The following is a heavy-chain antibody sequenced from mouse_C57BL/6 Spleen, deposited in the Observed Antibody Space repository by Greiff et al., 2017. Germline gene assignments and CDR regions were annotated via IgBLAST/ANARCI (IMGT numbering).Heavy chain of an antibody. V-gene: IGHV2-2*01. CDR2: IWSGGST. CDR3: ARKGDGYWFAY. CDR1: GFSLTSYG. J-gene: IGHJ3*01. Sequence: VQLQESGPGLVQPSQSLSIPCTVSGFSLTSYGVHWVRQSPGKGLEWLGVIWSGGSTDYNAAFISRLSISKDNSKSQVFFKMNSLQADDTAIYYCARKGDGYWFAYWGQGTLVTVSA. D-gene: IGHD2-3*01.